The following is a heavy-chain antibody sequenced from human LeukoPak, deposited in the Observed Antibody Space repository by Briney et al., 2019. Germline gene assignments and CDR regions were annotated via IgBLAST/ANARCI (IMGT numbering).Heavy chain of an antibody. Sequence: AGGSLRLSCAASGFTFRSYWMSWVRQAPGKGLEWVANINQGGSVQYYMDSVKGRFTISRDDAKNSLYVQMNSLRDEDTAVYYCARVEYSGRNLEYWGQGTLVTVSS. D-gene: IGHD1-26*01. J-gene: IGHJ4*02. V-gene: IGHV3-7*01. CDR3: ARVEYSGRNLEY. CDR2: INQGGSVQ. CDR1: GFTFRSYW.